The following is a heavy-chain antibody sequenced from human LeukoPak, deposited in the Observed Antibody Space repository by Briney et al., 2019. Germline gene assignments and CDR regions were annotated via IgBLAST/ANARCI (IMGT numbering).Heavy chain of an antibody. J-gene: IGHJ5*02. CDR3: AREHFGWLSVSKINCFDP. D-gene: IGHD3-9*01. Sequence: ASVKVSCKASGYTFTNYYMHWVRQAPGQGLEWMGIINPSDGTTNYAQKFQGRVTMTRDTSTSTVYMELSSLRSEDTAVYYCAREHFGWLSVSKINCFDPWGQGTLVTVSS. CDR1: GYTFTNYY. CDR2: INPSDGTT. V-gene: IGHV1-46*01.